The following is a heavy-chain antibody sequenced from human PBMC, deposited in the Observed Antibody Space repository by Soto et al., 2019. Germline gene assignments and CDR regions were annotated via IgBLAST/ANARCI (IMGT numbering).Heavy chain of an antibody. D-gene: IGHD6-13*01. CDR3: ARGRSSSWYVVGYGMDV. J-gene: IGHJ6*02. CDR1: GDSISNFY. Sequence: XESLSLTCTVSGDSISNFYWSWIRQPPGRGLEWIGYIFYTGSTNYNPSLESRVTISVDTSKNQFSLKLSSVTAADAAVYYCARGRSSSWYVVGYGMDVWGQGTTVTVSS. CDR2: IFYTGST. V-gene: IGHV4-59*01.